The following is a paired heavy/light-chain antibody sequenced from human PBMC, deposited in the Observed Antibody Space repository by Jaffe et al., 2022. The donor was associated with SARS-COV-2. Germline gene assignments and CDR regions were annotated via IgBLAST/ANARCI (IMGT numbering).Heavy chain of an antibody. D-gene: IGHD3-22*01. CDR3: ARSGDSSGGRHYQH. CDR2: VYYSGST. V-gene: IGHV4-59*13. CDR1: GASTSSYY. Sequence: QVQLQESGPGLVKPSGTLSLTCTVSGASTSSYYWSWIRQPPGKGLEWIGYVYYSGSTDYNPSLRSRVTISIDTSKNHFSLNLNSVTTADTAVYYCARSGDSSGGRHYQHWGQGTLVTVSS. J-gene: IGHJ1*01.
Light chain of an antibody. CDR3: HQYYSSPPT. V-gene: IGKV4-1*01. Sequence: DIVMTQSPDSLAVSLGERATINCKSSQSVFYSSNSKNFLAWYQQKPGQPPKLLIYWASTRESGVPDRFSGSGSGTDFTLTISSLQAEDVAVYYCHQYYSSPPTFGGGTKVEIK. J-gene: IGKJ4*01. CDR1: QSVFYSSNSKNF. CDR2: WAS.